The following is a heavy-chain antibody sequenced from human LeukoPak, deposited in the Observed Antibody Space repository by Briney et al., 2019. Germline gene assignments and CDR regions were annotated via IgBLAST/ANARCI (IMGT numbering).Heavy chain of an antibody. CDR3: AREGRRSIVIVPAAIGHDAFDI. Sequence: GWSLPLSLAASLLTFRWHSMHWLRQAPGKGLEWVSSICNSSSYIYCAVSVKGRINISRDNAKNSLYIQMNILRAEETAVYYSAREGRRSIVIVPAAIGHDAFDIWGQGTMGTVSS. D-gene: IGHD2-2*02. J-gene: IGHJ3*02. V-gene: IGHV3-21*01. CDR1: LLTFRWHS. CDR2: ICNSSSYI.